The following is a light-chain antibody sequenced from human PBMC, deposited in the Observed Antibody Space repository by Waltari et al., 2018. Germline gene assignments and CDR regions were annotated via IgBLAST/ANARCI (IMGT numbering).Light chain of an antibody. CDR2: DFS. V-gene: IGLV2-14*01. CDR1: SSDIGFYHY. Sequence: QSALTQPASVSGSPGQSITISCYGTSSDIGFYHYVSWYQQHPGKAPKLMIYDFSHRPSGGSDRFSGSKSGNTASLTISGLQAEDEADYYCNSYTGSSSWVFGGGTKVTVL. J-gene: IGLJ3*02. CDR3: NSYTGSSSWV.